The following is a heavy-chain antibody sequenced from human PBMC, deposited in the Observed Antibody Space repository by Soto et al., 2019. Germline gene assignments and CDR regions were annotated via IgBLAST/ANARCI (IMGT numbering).Heavy chain of an antibody. D-gene: IGHD2-8*01. CDR2: INHSGST. CDR1: GGSCSGYY. V-gene: IGHV4-34*01. J-gene: IGHJ1*01. CDR3: ARGGYCTNGVCSTSAEYFQH. Sequence: SETLSLTCAVYGGSCSGYYWSWIRQPPGKGLEWIGEINHSGSTNNNPSLKSRVTISVDTSKNQFSLKLSSVTAADTAVYYCARGGYCTNGVCSTSAEYFQHWGQGTLVTVSS.